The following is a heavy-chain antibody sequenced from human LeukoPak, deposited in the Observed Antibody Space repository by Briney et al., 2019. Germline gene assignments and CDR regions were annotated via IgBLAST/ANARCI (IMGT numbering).Heavy chain of an antibody. J-gene: IGHJ4*02. Sequence: SETLSLTCAVYGGSFSGYYWSWIRQPPGKGLEWIGEINHSGSTNYNPSLKSRVTISVDTSKNQFSLKLSSVTAADTAVYYCARGRVADYWGQGTLVTVSS. CDR2: INHSGST. CDR1: GGSFSGYY. CDR3: ARGRVADY. V-gene: IGHV4-34*01. D-gene: IGHD3-3*01.